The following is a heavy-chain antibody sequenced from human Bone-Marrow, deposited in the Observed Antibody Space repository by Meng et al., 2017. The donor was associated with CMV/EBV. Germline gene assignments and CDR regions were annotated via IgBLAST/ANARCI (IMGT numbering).Heavy chain of an antibody. CDR1: GYTFTGYY. V-gene: IGHV1-2*02. CDR2: INPNSGGT. J-gene: IGHJ3*02. Sequence: ASVKVSCKASGYTFTGYYMHGVRQAPGQGLEWMGWINPNSGGTNYAQKFQGRVTMTRDMSISTAYMELSRLRSDDTAVYYCARYYSSSWIDAFDIWGQGTMVTVSS. D-gene: IGHD6-13*01. CDR3: ARYYSSSWIDAFDI.